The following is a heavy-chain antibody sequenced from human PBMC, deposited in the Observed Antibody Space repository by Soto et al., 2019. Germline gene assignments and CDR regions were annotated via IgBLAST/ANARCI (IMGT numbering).Heavy chain of an antibody. CDR2: IYYSGST. D-gene: IGHD6-6*01. CDR3: ARDYSSSYLDY. CDR1: GGSVSSGSYY. Sequence: SEPLSLTCTVSGGSVSSGSYYWSWIRQPPGKGLEWIGYIYYSGSTNYNPSLKSRVTISVDTSKNQFSLKLSSVTAADTAVYYCARDYSSSYLDYWGQGTLVTVSS. J-gene: IGHJ4*02. V-gene: IGHV4-61*01.